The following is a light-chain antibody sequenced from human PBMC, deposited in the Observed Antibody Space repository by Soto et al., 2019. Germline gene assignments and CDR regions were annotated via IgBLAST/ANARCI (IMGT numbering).Light chain of an antibody. CDR3: QQYNNWPIYT. V-gene: IGKV3-15*01. CDR2: GAS. J-gene: IGKJ2*01. CDR1: QSVSSK. Sequence: EIVMTQSPATLSVSPGERATLSCRASQSVSSKLAWYQQKAGQAPRLLIYGASTRATGIPDRFSGSGSGTEFTLTISSLQSGDFAVYYCQQYNNWPIYTFGQGTKLEIK.